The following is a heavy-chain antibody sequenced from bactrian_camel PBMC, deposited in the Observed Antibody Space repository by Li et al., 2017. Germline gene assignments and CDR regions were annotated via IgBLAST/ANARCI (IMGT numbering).Heavy chain of an antibody. CDR2: AITADGST. V-gene: IGHV3S1*01. CDR1: GFTFSDNS. Sequence: HVQLVESGGGLVQPGGSLRLSCAASGFTFSDNSMHWVRQAPGKGLEWVSGAITADGSTRYDESVKGRFTVSRDNAKNTLYLQLNSLKTEDTAMYYCAKDVGYGLGYVSALNYWGQGTQVTVS. J-gene: IGHJ4*01. D-gene: IGHD5*01. CDR3: AKDVGYGLGYVSALNY.